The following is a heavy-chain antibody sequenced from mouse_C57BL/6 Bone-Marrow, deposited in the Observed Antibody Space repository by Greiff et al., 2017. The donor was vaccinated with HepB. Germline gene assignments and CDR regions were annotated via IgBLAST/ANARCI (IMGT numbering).Heavy chain of an antibody. D-gene: IGHD2-2*01. V-gene: IGHV1-81*01. Sequence: VQLQQSGAELARPGASVKLSCKASGYTFTSYGISWVKQRTGQGLEWIGEIYPRSGNTYYNEKFKGKATLTADKSSSTAYIELRSLTSEDSAVYFCAKGGYGYDGPWFAYWGQGTLVTVSA. J-gene: IGHJ3*01. CDR1: GYTFTSYG. CDR2: IYPRSGNT. CDR3: AKGGYGYDGPWFAY.